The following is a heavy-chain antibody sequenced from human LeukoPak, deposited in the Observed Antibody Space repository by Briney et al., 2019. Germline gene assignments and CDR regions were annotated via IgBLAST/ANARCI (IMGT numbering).Heavy chain of an antibody. Sequence: GGSLRLSCAASGFTFSTLAMSWVRQAPGKGLEWVSTITGGGGSTYYADSVKGRFTISRDNSKNTLYLQMNSLRAEDTALYYCAKSSSYSVNSPSAYWGQGTLVTVSS. J-gene: IGHJ4*02. D-gene: IGHD4-23*01. CDR3: AKSSSYSVNSPSAY. CDR1: GFTFSTLA. V-gene: IGHV3-23*01. CDR2: ITGGGGST.